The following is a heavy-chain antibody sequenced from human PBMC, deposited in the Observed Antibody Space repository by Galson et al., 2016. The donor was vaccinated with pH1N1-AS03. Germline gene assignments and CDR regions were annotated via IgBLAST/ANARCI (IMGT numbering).Heavy chain of an antibody. V-gene: IGHV2-70*11. Sequence: PALVKPTQTLTLTCTISGSSLTTSGMCVNWIRQPPGKALEWLARIDWDDDKYFSTSLRTRLTISRDTSKNQVVLKMTNMGPLDTGTYYCARGVRPYYYAMDVWGQGTTVTVSS. CDR1: GSSLTTSGMC. CDR3: ARGVRPYYYAMDV. J-gene: IGHJ6*02. CDR2: IDWDDDK.